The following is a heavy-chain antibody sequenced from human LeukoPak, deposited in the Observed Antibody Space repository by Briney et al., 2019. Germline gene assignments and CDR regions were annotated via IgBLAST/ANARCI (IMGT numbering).Heavy chain of an antibody. Sequence: GGSLRLSCAASGFTFSSYSMNWVRQAPGKGLEWVSYISSSSSTIYYADSVKGRFTISRDNAKNSLYLQMNSLRAEDTAVYYCARNTKLSYGGTGGEYFQHWGQGTLVTVSS. CDR1: GFTFSSYS. V-gene: IGHV3-48*04. J-gene: IGHJ1*01. D-gene: IGHD4-23*01. CDR2: ISSSSSTI. CDR3: ARNTKLSYGGTGGEYFQH.